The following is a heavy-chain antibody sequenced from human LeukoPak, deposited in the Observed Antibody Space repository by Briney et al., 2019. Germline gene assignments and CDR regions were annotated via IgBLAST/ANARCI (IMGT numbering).Heavy chain of an antibody. Sequence: SETLSLTCAVYGGSFSGYYWSWIRQPPGKGLEWIGEINHSGSTNYNPSLKSRVTISVDTSKNQFSLKLSSVTAADTAVYYCATQARPHYDFWSGYYRTFDYWGQGTLVIVSS. CDR3: ATQARPHYDFWSGYYRTFDY. CDR2: INHSGST. CDR1: GGSFSGYY. J-gene: IGHJ4*02. V-gene: IGHV4-34*01. D-gene: IGHD3-3*01.